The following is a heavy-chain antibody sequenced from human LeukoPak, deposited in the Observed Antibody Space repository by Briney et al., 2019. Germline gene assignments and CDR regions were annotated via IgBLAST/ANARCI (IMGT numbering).Heavy chain of an antibody. CDR3: ARGQQWLVYYFDY. CDR1: GGSFSGYY. J-gene: IGHJ4*02. Sequence: SETLSLTCAVYGGSFSGYYWSWIRQPPGKGLEWIGEINHSGSTNYNPSLKSRVTISVDTSKNQFSLKLSSVTAADTAVYYCARGQQWLVYYFDYWGRGTLVTVSS. V-gene: IGHV4-34*01. CDR2: INHSGST. D-gene: IGHD6-19*01.